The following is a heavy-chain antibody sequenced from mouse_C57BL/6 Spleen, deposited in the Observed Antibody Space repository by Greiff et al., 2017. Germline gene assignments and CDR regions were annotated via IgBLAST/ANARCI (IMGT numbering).Heavy chain of an antibody. Sequence: EVKLMESGGGLVKPGGSLKLSCAASGFTFSDYGMHWVRQAPEKGLEWVAYISSGSSTIYYADTVKGRFTISRDNAKNTLFLQMTSLRSEDTAMYYCAKNWDVRDWYFDVWGTGTTVTVSS. J-gene: IGHJ1*03. CDR2: ISSGSSTI. D-gene: IGHD4-1*01. V-gene: IGHV5-17*01. CDR3: AKNWDVRDWYFDV. CDR1: GFTFSDYG.